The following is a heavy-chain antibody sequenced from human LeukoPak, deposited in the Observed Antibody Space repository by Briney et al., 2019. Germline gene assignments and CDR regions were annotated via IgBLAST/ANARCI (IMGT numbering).Heavy chain of an antibody. J-gene: IGHJ6*02. CDR2: ITPIFGTA. CDR3: ARDTPHYYGSGSPV. Sequence: SVKVSCKASGGTFSSYAISWVRQAPGQGLEWMGGITPIFGTANYAQKFQGRVTITADESTSTAYMELSSLRSEDTAVYYCARDTPHYYGSGSPVWGQGTTVTVSS. V-gene: IGHV1-69*01. CDR1: GGTFSSYA. D-gene: IGHD3-10*01.